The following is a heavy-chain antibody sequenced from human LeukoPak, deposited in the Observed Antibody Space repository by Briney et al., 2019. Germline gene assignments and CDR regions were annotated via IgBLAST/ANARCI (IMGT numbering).Heavy chain of an antibody. Sequence: SETLSLTCTVSGGSISSYYWSWIRQPPGKGLEWIGYIYYSGSTNYNPSLKSRVTMSVDTSKNQFSLKLSSVTAADTAVYYCARLGRRVGAYNWFDPWGQGTLVTVSS. CDR1: GGSISSYY. J-gene: IGHJ5*02. V-gene: IGHV4-59*08. D-gene: IGHD1-26*01. CDR3: ARLGRRVGAYNWFDP. CDR2: IYYSGST.